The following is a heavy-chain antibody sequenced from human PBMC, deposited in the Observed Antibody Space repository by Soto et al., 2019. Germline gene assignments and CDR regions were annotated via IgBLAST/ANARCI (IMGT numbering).Heavy chain of an antibody. Sequence: ASVKVSCKASGYTFTGYYMHWVRQAPGQGLEWMGWINPNSGGTNYAQKFQGWVTMTRDTSISTAYMELSRLRSDDTAVYYCARDQDYGDRDYYYYYMDVWGKGTTVTVSS. J-gene: IGHJ6*03. V-gene: IGHV1-2*04. D-gene: IGHD4-17*01. CDR3: ARDQDYGDRDYYYYYMDV. CDR2: INPNSGGT. CDR1: GYTFTGYY.